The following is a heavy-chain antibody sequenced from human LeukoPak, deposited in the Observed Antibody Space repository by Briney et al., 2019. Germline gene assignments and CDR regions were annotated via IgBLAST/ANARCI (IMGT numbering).Heavy chain of an antibody. CDR1: GYSISSGYD. J-gene: IGHJ4*02. D-gene: IGHD3-22*01. V-gene: IGHV4-38-2*02. Sequence: NPSETLSLTCAVSGYSISSGYDWGWIRQPPGKGLEWIGSIYHSGSTYYSPSLKSRVTISVDTSKNQFSLKLSSVTAADTAVYYCARDRGYLPDYWGQGTLVTVSS. CDR3: ARDRGYLPDY. CDR2: IYHSGST.